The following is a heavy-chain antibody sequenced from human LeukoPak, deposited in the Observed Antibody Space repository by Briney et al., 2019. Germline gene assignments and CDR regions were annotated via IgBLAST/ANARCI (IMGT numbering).Heavy chain of an antibody. CDR1: GASTSNYY. CDR3: ARLGSYHDF. Sequence: PSETLSLTCTVSGASTSNYYWSWIRHTPEKGVEWMGHIHSSGGSSYYPSLKSRLTLSIDTSRNQLSLKLPSVTAADTAVYFCARLGSYHDFWGQGALVTVSS. D-gene: IGHD1-26*01. V-gene: IGHV4-4*09. J-gene: IGHJ4*02. CDR2: IHSSGGS.